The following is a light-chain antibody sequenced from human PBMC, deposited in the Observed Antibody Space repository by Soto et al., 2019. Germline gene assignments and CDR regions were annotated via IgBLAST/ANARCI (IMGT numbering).Light chain of an antibody. CDR1: RSNIGAGYD. V-gene: IGLV1-40*01. J-gene: IGLJ2*01. CDR2: XXX. Sequence: QSVLTQPPSVSGAPGQRVTISCTGSRSNIGAGYDVHWYQQLPGTAPKLLIDXXXXXXXXXXXXXXXSKSGTSASLAITGXXXEXXXXXXCQSYDISLSGVVFGGGTKVTVL. CDR3: QSYDISLSGVV.